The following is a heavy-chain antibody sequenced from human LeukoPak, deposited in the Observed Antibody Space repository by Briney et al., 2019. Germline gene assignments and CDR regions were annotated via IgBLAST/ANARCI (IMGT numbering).Heavy chain of an antibody. Sequence: GGSLRLSCAASGFTVSSNYMSWVRQARGKGLEWVSVIYSGGSTYYADSVKGRFTISRDNSKNTLYLQMNSLRAEDTAVYYCARPGLAIVVVPAAPLEWGQGTLDTVSS. V-gene: IGHV3-66*04. CDR1: GFTVSSNY. D-gene: IGHD2-2*01. CDR3: ARPGLAIVVVPAAPLE. CDR2: IYSGGST. J-gene: IGHJ4*02.